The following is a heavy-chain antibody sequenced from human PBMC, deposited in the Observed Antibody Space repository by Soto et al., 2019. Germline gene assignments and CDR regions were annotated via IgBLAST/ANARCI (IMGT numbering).Heavy chain of an antibody. CDR2: ISGSGGST. CDR3: AKELRYFDWLLSP. Sequence: GGSLRLCCAASVFTFSSYAMSWFRQAPGKGLEWVSAISGSGGSTYYADSVKGRFTISRDNSKNTLYLQMNSLRAEDTAVYYCAKELRYFDWLLSPWGQGTLVTVSS. D-gene: IGHD3-9*01. CDR1: VFTFSSYA. J-gene: IGHJ4*02. V-gene: IGHV3-23*01.